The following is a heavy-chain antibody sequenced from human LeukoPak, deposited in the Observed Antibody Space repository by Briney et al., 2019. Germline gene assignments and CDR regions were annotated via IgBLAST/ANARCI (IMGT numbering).Heavy chain of an antibody. CDR3: ARGRWTDVARGSYYFDY. Sequence: SVKVSCKASGYTFTSYGISWVRQAPGQGLEWMGGIIPIFGTANYAQKFQGRVTITADESTSTAYMELSSPTSEDTAVYYCARGRWTDVARGSYYFDYWGQGTLVSVSS. J-gene: IGHJ4*02. CDR1: GYTFTSYG. D-gene: IGHD3-10*01. CDR2: IIPIFGTA. V-gene: IGHV1-69*13.